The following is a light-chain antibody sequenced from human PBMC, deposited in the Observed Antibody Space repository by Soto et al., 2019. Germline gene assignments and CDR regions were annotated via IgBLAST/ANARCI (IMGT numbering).Light chain of an antibody. CDR2: DVS. CDR1: SSDIGGYNY. V-gene: IGLV2-14*01. CDR3: SSYTSSSTLEGV. J-gene: IGLJ1*01. Sequence: QSVLTKPASVSGSPGQSITISCPRTSSDIGGYNYVSWYQQHPGKAPKLMIYDVSNRPSGVSNRFSGSKSGNTASLTISGLQAEDEADYYCSSYTSSSTLEGVFGTGTKVTVL.